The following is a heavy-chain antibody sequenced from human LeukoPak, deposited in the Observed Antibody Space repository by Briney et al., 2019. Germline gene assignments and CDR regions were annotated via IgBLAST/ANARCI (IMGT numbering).Heavy chain of an antibody. V-gene: IGHV3-7*03. D-gene: IGHD2-21*02. J-gene: IGHJ4*02. CDR2: IKPDGSEK. Sequence: GGSLRLSCAASGFTFSGRWMSWVRQAPGKGLEWVANIKPDGSEKNYVDSVKGRFIISRDNAKNSLHLQMNSLRAEDTAVYYCAKDVGGRWPLYYFDYWGQGTLVTASS. CDR1: GFTFSGRW. CDR3: AKDVGGRWPLYYFDY.